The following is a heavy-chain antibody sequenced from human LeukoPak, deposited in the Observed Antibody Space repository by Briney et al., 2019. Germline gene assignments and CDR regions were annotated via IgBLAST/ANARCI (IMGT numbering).Heavy chain of an antibody. J-gene: IGHJ4*02. D-gene: IGHD6-25*01. CDR1: GGSISSSDFN. CDR2: ISYSGST. CDR3: ARLDKGIKAAHFDY. Sequence: PSETLSLTCTVSGGSISSSDFNWGWIRQPPGKGLEWIGVISYSGSTYYNPSLKSRVTIPVDTSKSHFSLKLSSVTAADTAIYYCARLDKGIKAAHFDYWGQGTLVTVSS. V-gene: IGHV4-39*01.